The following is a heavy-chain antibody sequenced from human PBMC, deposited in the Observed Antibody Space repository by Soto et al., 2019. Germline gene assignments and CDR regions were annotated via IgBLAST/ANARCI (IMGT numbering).Heavy chain of an antibody. D-gene: IGHD3-3*01. V-gene: IGHV1-69*13. Sequence: ASVKVSCKASGGTFSSYAISWVRQAPGQGLEWMGGIIPIFGTANYAQKFQGRVTITADESTSTAYMELSSLRSEDTAVYYCARAIRFRFWSGYYSYGMDVWRQRTTVTVSS. CDR3: ARAIRFRFWSGYYSYGMDV. J-gene: IGHJ6*02. CDR2: IIPIFGTA. CDR1: GGTFSSYA.